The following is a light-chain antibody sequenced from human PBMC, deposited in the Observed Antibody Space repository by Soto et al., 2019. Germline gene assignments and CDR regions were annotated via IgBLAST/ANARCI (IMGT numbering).Light chain of an antibody. V-gene: IGLV1-47*01. CDR2: RNN. CDR3: SSYSTTSSPHVL. CDR1: ISNIGNNF. Sequence: QSVLTQPPSASGTPGQRVTISCSGSISNIGNNFVFWYQHLPGTAPKLLIDRNNQRPSGVPDRFSGSKSGTSASLAISGLRSEDEADYYCSSYSTTSSPHVLFGGGTKVTVL. J-gene: IGLJ2*01.